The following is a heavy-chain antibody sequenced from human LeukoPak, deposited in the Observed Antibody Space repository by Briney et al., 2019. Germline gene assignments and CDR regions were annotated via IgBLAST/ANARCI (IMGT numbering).Heavy chain of an antibody. CDR2: IYYSGST. CDR3: ARATSRANWFDP. V-gene: IGHV4-61*01. Sequence: SETLSLTCTVSGGSVSSGSYYWSWIRQPPGKGLEWIGYIYYSGSTNYNPSLKSRVTISVDTSKNQFSLKLSSVTAADTAVYYCARATSRANWFDPWGQGTLVTVSS. CDR1: GGSVSSGSYY. J-gene: IGHJ5*02.